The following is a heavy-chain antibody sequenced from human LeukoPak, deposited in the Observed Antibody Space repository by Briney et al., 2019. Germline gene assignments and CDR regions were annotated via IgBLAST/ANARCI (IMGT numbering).Heavy chain of an antibody. Sequence: GGSLRLSCAASGFTFSSYGMYWVRQAPGKGLEWVAVIWNDATNKYYADSVKGRFTISKDNSRNTLNLQMDSLRAEDTAVYYCARWGSGGLTLDYWGQGALVTVSS. CDR2: IWNDATNK. V-gene: IGHV3-33*07. D-gene: IGHD3-10*01. CDR3: ARWGSGGLTLDY. CDR1: GFTFSSYG. J-gene: IGHJ4*02.